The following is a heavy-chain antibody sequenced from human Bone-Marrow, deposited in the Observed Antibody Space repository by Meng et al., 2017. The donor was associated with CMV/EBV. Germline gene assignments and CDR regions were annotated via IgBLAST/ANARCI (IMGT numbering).Heavy chain of an antibody. Sequence: LSFPSPGFTFTTYRMSWVRQAPGEGLEWVASVGNRGGFIYYADSVQGRFTISRDNANSSLYLQLSRLTAQDTAIYYCVGKSGGYSDFWGQGTLVTVSS. D-gene: IGHD1-26*01. V-gene: IGHV3-21*01. J-gene: IGHJ4*02. CDR2: VGNRGGFI. CDR3: VGKSGGYSDF. CDR1: GFTFTTYR.